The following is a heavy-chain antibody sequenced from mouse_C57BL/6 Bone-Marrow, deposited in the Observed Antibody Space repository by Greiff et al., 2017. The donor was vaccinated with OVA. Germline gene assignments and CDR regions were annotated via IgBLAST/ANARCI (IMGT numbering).Heavy chain of an antibody. J-gene: IGHJ2*01. CDR1: GYTFTSYW. D-gene: IGHD4-1*01. V-gene: IGHV1-50*01. CDR2: IDPSDSYT. Sequence: QVQLQQPGAELVKPGASVKLSCKASGYTFTSYWMQWVKQRPGQGLEWIGEIDPSDSYTNYNQKFKGKATLTVDTSSSTAYMQLSSLTSEDSAVYYCARSSWERGDYWGQGTTLTVSS. CDR3: ARSSWERGDY.